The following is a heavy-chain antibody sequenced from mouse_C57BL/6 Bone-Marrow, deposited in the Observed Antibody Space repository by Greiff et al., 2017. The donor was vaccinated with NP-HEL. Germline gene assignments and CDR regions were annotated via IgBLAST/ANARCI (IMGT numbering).Heavy chain of an antibody. J-gene: IGHJ2*01. V-gene: IGHV14-4*01. CDR3: TNLYYYGY. Sequence: VQLQHSGAELVRPGASVKLSCTASGFNIKDDYMHWVKQRPEQGLEWIGWIDPENGDTEYASKFQGKATITADTSSNTAYLQLSSLTSEDTAVYYCTNLYYYGYWGQGTTLTVSS. D-gene: IGHD1-1*01. CDR1: GFNIKDDY. CDR2: IDPENGDT.